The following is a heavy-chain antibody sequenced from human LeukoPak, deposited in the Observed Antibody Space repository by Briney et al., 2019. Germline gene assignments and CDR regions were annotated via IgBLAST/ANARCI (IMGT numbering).Heavy chain of an antibody. CDR3: AMTDRYAGRPFDY. Sequence: GASVKVSGKVSGYSLLEVAMHWVRQAPGKGLEWGGSFDPEDGEDGETHYAQKLQGRVTMTEVASTDTAYMELNSLRSEDTAVYYCAMTDRYAGRPFDYWGQGTLVTVSS. CDR1: GYSLLEVA. D-gene: IGHD5-12*01. CDR2: FDPEDGEDGET. J-gene: IGHJ4*02. V-gene: IGHV1-24*01.